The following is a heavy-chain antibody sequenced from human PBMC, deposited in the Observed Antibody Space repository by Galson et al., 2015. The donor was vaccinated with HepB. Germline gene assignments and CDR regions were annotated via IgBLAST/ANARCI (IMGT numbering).Heavy chain of an antibody. J-gene: IGHJ6*02. D-gene: IGHD6-13*01. Sequence: SLRLSCAASGFLFSNYAIYWVRQAPGKGLEWVSIISYDGSNRYYADSVKGRFTISRDNSKNTLYLQMNSLRAEDTAVYYCARDRASVEVAGRVFWGGAAYYGMDVWGQGTTVTVSS. CDR3: ARDRASVEVAGRVFWGGAAYYGMDV. CDR1: GFLFSNYA. CDR2: ISYDGSNR. V-gene: IGHV3-30-3*01.